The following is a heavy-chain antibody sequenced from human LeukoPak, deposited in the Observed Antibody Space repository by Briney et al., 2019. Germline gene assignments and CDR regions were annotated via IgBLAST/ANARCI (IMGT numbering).Heavy chain of an antibody. D-gene: IGHD2-2*01. V-gene: IGHV4-34*01. CDR1: GGSFSGYY. Sequence: PSETLSLTCAVYGGSFSGYYWSWIRQPPGKGLEWIGEINHSGSTNYNPSLKSRVTISVDTSKNQFSLELSSVTAADTAVYYCARRPLGYCSSTSCAGRYWFDPWGQGTLVTVSS. CDR2: INHSGST. J-gene: IGHJ5*02. CDR3: ARRPLGYCSSTSCAGRYWFDP.